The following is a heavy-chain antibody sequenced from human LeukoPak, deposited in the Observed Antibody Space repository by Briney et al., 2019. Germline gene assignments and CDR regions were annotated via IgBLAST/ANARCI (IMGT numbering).Heavy chain of an antibody. D-gene: IGHD1-14*01. Sequence: PGGSLRLSCAASGFTVITSDMTWVRQAPGKGPEWVSVLYSDGNTKYADSVQGRFTISRDNSKNTLYLEMNSLSPDDTAVYYCARGVEPLAANTLAYWGQGTLVTVSS. CDR2: LYSDGNT. CDR3: ARGVEPLAANTLAY. V-gene: IGHV3-53*01. J-gene: IGHJ4*02. CDR1: GFTVITSD.